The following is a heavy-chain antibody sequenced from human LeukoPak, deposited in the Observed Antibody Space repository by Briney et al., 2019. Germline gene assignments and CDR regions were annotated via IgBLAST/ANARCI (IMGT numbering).Heavy chain of an antibody. J-gene: IGHJ5*02. CDR1: GFTFSSYA. CDR2: ISSNGGST. V-gene: IGHV3-64*01. Sequence: PGGSLRLSCAASGFTFSSYAMHWVRQAPGKGLEYVSAISSNGGSTYYANSVKGRFTISRDNAKNSLYLQMNSLRAEDTAVYYCARGTNSAFDPWGQGTLVTVSS. D-gene: IGHD1-7*01. CDR3: ARGTNSAFDP.